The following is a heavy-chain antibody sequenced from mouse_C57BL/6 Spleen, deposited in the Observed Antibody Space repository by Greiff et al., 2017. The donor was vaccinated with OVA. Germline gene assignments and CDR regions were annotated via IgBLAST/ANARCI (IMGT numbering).Heavy chain of an antibody. CDR3: AKPARDYAMDY. V-gene: IGHV5-17*01. Sequence: EVKLVESGGGLVKPGGSLKLSCAASGFTFSDYGMHWVRQAPEKGLEWVAYISSGSSTIYYADTVKGRFTIYRDNAKNTLFLQMTSLRSEDTAMYYCAKPARDYAMDYWGQGTSVTVSS. CDR1: GFTFSDYG. J-gene: IGHJ4*01. CDR2: ISSGSSTI.